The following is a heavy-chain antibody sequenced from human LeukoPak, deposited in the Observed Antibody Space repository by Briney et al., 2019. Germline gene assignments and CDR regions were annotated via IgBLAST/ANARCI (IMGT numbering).Heavy chain of an antibody. J-gene: IGHJ4*02. CDR1: GFTVSSNY. V-gene: IGHV3-53*01. D-gene: IGHD3-22*01. CDR2: IYSGGST. Sequence: GGSLRLSCAASGFTVSSNYMSWARQAPGKGLEWVSVIYSGGSTYYADSVKGRFTISRDNSKNTLYLQMNSLRAEDTAVYYCAREDGSSGIDYWGQGTLVTVSS. CDR3: AREDGSSGIDY.